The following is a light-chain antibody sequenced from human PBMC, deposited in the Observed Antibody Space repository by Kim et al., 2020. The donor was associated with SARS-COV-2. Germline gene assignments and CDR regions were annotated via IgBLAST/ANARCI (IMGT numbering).Light chain of an antibody. J-gene: IGLJ3*02. CDR3: NSRDSSGNHWV. V-gene: IGLV3-19*01. Sequence: SSELTQDPAVSVALGQTVRITCQGASLRSYYASWYQQKPGQAPVLVIYGQNNRPSGIPDRFSGSTSGNTAFSTITGAQAEDEADYYCNSRDSSGNHWVFGGGTQLTVL. CDR2: GQN. CDR1: SLRSYY.